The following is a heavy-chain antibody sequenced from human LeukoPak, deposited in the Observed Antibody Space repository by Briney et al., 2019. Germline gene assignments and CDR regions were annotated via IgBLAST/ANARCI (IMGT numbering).Heavy chain of an antibody. CDR2: ISYSGST. Sequence: PSETLSLTCTVSGGSISSYYWSWIRQPPGKGLEWIGYISYSGSTKCNPPLKSRVTMSVDTSKNQFSLKLTSVTAADTAVYYCASRIGEPGYWGQGTLVTVSS. CDR1: GGSISSYY. J-gene: IGHJ4*02. V-gene: IGHV4-59*01. D-gene: IGHD3-10*01. CDR3: ASRIGEPGY.